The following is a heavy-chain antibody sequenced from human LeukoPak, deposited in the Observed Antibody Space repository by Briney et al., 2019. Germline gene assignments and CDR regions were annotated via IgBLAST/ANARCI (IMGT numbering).Heavy chain of an antibody. CDR3: AGGSGWLIDY. D-gene: IGHD6-19*01. Sequence: GGSLRLSCAASGFTFSSYAMSWVRQAPGKGLEWVSAISGSGGSTYYADSVKGRFTISRDNSKNTLYLQMSSLRDEDTAVYYCAGGSGWLIDYWGQGTLVTVSS. J-gene: IGHJ4*02. CDR1: GFTFSSYA. CDR2: ISGSGGST. V-gene: IGHV3-23*01.